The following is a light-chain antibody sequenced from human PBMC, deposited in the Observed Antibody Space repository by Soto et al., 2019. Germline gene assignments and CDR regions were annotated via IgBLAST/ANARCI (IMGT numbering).Light chain of an antibody. V-gene: IGKV2-30*01. CDR1: QSLEYSDGNTY. J-gene: IGKJ1*01. Sequence: DVVLTQSQLSLAVTPGQPASISCRASQSLEYSDGNTYLNWFHQRPGQSPRRLIYQVSNRDSGVQDRFSGSGSGTDFTLKISRVEAEDVGFYYCLQGSHWPPTFGPGTKGEIK. CDR2: QVS. CDR3: LQGSHWPPT.